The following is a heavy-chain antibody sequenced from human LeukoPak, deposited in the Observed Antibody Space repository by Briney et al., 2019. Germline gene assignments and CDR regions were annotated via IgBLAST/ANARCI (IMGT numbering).Heavy chain of an antibody. V-gene: IGHV4-38-2*02. CDR2: VYHSGST. Sequence: SETLSLTCAVSGYSITGGYYWGWIRQPPGKGLEWIGSVYHSGSTYYNPSLKSRVTMSVDTSKNQFSLKLNSVTAADTAVYYCARDSDGAYDLVVYWGQGTLVTVSS. J-gene: IGHJ4*02. CDR1: GYSITGGYY. D-gene: IGHD4-17*01. CDR3: ARDSDGAYDLVVY.